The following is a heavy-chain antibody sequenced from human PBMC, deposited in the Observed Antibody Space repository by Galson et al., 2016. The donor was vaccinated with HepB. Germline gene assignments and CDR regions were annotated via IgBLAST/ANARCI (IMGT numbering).Heavy chain of an antibody. Sequence: QSGAEVKKPGESLKISCEGSGYSFTSYWISWVRQMPGKGLEWMGIIYPGDFDTRYSPSFQSQVTLSAGKSISTAYLQWKSLKASDTAMYYCARHVHLVDFYYYNMDVWGQGTTVTVSS. CDR2: IYPGDFDT. D-gene: IGHD2-8*02. CDR1: GYSFTSYW. CDR3: ARHVHLVDFYYYNMDV. V-gene: IGHV5-51*01. J-gene: IGHJ6*02.